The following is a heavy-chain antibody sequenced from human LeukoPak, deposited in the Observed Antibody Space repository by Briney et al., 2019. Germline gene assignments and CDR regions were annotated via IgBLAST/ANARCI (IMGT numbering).Heavy chain of an antibody. V-gene: IGHV4-59*13. D-gene: IGHD3-22*01. Sequence: PSETLSLTCTVSGGSIINYYWSWIRQPPGKGLEWIGYIFYIGSTNYNPSLKSRVTISLDTSKNQFSLELSSVTAADTAVYYCAREAVGSSGYYPFDYWGERILVTLSS. J-gene: IGHJ4*02. CDR3: AREAVGSSGYYPFDY. CDR2: IFYIGST. CDR1: GGSIINYY.